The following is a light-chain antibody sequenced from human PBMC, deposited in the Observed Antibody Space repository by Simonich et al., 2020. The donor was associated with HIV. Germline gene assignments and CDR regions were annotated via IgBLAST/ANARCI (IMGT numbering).Light chain of an antibody. V-gene: IGKV3-15*01. CDR3: QKYNSAPFT. CDR2: GAS. Sequence: EILMTQSPATLSVSPGERATLSCRTSQSVASNLAWYQQKPGQAPRLLIYGASSRATGIPARFSGSGFGTEFTLTISSMQSEDFATYYCQKYNSAPFTFGQGTRLEIK. J-gene: IGKJ5*01. CDR1: QSVASN.